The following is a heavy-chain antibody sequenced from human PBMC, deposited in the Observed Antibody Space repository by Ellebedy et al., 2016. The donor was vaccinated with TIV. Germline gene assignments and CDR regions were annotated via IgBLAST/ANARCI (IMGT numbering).Heavy chain of an antibody. D-gene: IGHD2-2*03. CDR1: GFTFRNDW. Sequence: GGSLRLXCAASGFTFRNDWMHWVRQAPGKGLVWVSRMNSDGTSASYADSVEGRFTISRDNAKNTLYLQMSSLRAEDTAVYYCARRSSGYCSSTSCTTDFDYWGQGTLVTVSS. CDR2: MNSDGTSA. J-gene: IGHJ4*02. V-gene: IGHV3-74*01. CDR3: ARRSSGYCSSTSCTTDFDY.